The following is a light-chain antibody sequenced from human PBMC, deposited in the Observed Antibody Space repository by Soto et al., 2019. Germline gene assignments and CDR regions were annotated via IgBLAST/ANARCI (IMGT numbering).Light chain of an antibody. CDR3: QQYNSYSST. V-gene: IGKV1-5*01. CDR2: DAS. J-gene: IGKJ1*01. CDR1: QSISSW. Sequence: IQMTQSPSTLSASVGSRVTITCRASQSISSWLAWYQQKPGKAPKILIYDASSLESGVPSRFSGSGYGTEFNLTISSLQTDDFATYYCQQYNSYSSTFGQGTKVDIK.